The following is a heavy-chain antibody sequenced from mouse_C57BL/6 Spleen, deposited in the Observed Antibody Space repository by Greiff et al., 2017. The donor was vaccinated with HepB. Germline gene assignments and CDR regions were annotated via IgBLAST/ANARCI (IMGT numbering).Heavy chain of an antibody. D-gene: IGHD2-2*01. CDR2: IDTETGGT. V-gene: IGHV1-15*01. CDR1: GYTFTDYE. CDR3: TRTRDGNDGYFDC. Sequence: VQLQQSGAELVRPGASVTLSCKASGYTFTDYEMHWVKQTPVNGLEWIGAIDTETGGTAYNQKFKGKAILKADKSSSTAYMGLRSLTSEDSAFYCCTRTRDGNDGYFDCWGEGTTRTVSS. J-gene: IGHJ2*01.